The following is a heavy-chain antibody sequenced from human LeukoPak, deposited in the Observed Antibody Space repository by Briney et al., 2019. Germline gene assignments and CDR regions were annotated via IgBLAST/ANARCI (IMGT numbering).Heavy chain of an antibody. CDR3: ARHVRGDYRNLDS. D-gene: IGHD4-17*01. CDR2: IYPGDSDT. Sequence: GESLKISCKGSGYSFTNYWIGWVRQMPGKGLEWMGIIYPGDSDTRYSPSFQGQVTISADKSISTAYLQWSSLKASDTAMYYCARHVRGDYRNLDSWGQGTLVTVSS. V-gene: IGHV5-51*01. CDR1: GYSFTNYW. J-gene: IGHJ4*02.